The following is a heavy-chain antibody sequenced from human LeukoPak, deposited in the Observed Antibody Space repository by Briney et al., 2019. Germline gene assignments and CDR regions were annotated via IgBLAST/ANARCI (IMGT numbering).Heavy chain of an antibody. Sequence: PGRSLRLSCAASGFTFSSYAMHWVRQAPGKGLEWVAVISYDGSNKYYADSVKGRFTISRDNSKNTLYLQMNSLRAEDTAVYYCARGPMGWLVHGYFDYWGQGTLVTVSS. J-gene: IGHJ4*02. V-gene: IGHV3-30-3*01. CDR2: ISYDGSNK. CDR3: ARGPMGWLVHGYFDY. D-gene: IGHD6-19*01. CDR1: GFTFSSYA.